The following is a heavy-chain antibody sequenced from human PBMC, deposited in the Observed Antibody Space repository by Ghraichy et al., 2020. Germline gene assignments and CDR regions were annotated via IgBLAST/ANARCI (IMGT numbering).Heavy chain of an antibody. J-gene: IGHJ2*01. CDR3: ARDHYGVTGRCFDF. Sequence: SETLSLTCTVSGFSISSAYYWGWIRQPPGRGLEWIGSIYHSGSTYYKPSLKSRVSISVDTSKNQFSLKLSSVTAADTAVYYCARDHYGVTGRCFDFWGRGTLVTVSS. V-gene: IGHV4-38-2*02. CDR2: IYHSGST. D-gene: IGHD2-21*02. CDR1: GFSISSAYY.